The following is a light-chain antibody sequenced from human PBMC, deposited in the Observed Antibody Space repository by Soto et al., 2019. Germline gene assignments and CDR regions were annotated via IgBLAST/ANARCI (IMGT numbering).Light chain of an antibody. CDR2: DAS. CDR3: QHYNSYSEA. J-gene: IGKJ1*01. V-gene: IGKV1-5*01. CDR1: QSISSW. Sequence: DIQMTHSPSTLSASVGDRVSITWRASQSISSWLACYQQKKGKAPKLLIYDASSLESGVPSRFSGSRYGTEFTLTISSLQPDDFATYYCQHYNSYSEAFGQGTKVDIK.